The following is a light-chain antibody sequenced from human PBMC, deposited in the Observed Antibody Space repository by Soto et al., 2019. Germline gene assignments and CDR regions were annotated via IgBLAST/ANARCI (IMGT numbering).Light chain of an antibody. CDR2: GPS. Sequence: IVLTQSPGTLSLSPGETATLSCRASESLSPHSIAWYQQKPGQAPRLLIYGPSGRATGIPDRISGSGSGTHFTLPMSGLEPADFAMYYCQQFQSSLRTFGQGTKVE. V-gene: IGKV3-20*01. J-gene: IGKJ1*01. CDR1: ESLSPHS. CDR3: QQFQSSLRT.